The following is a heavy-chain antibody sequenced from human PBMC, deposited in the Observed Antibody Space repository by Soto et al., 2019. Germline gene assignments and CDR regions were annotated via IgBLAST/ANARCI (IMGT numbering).Heavy chain of an antibody. J-gene: IGHJ5*02. CDR1: GGSISSGDYY. Sequence: QVQLQESGPGLVKPSQTLSLTCTVSGGSISSGDYYWSWIRQPPGKGLEWIGYIYYSGSTYYNPSLKGRDTISVDTSKNQFSLKLSSVTAADTAVYYCASSGYCTNGVCYTLFAPWGQGTLVTVSS. V-gene: IGHV4-30-4*01. D-gene: IGHD2-8*01. CDR3: ASSGYCTNGVCYTLFAP. CDR2: IYYSGST.